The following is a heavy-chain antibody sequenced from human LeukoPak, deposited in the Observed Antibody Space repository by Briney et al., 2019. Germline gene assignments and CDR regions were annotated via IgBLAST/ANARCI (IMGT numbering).Heavy chain of an antibody. CDR2: MNPNSGNT. D-gene: IGHD2-2*01. CDR1: GYTFTSND. J-gene: IGHJ4*02. V-gene: IGHV1-8*01. CDR3: ARDPDRVVVVPAVQTYYFDY. Sequence: ASVTVSCKASGYTFTSNDINWVRQATGQGLEWMGWMNPNSGNTGYAQKFRGRITMTRNTSISTAYVELRSLRSDDTAVYYCARDPDRVVVVPAVQTYYFDYWGQGTLVTVSS.